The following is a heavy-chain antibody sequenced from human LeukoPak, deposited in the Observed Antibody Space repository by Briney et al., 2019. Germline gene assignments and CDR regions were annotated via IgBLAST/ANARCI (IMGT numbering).Heavy chain of an antibody. Sequence: SETLSLTCAVYGGSFSGYFWSWIRQTPGKGLEWIGETDHSGTTNYNPSLKSRIIISPDTSKSQFSLKVNSVTAADTAVYYCARAYKASPLHNAIDSWGQGTLVTVSS. D-gene: IGHD1-14*01. J-gene: IGHJ4*02. CDR3: ARAYKASPLHNAIDS. CDR2: TDHSGTT. CDR1: GGSFSGYF. V-gene: IGHV4-34*01.